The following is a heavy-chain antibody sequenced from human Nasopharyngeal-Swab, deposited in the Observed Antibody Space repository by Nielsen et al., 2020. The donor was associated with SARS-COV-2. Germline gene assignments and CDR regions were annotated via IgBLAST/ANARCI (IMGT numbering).Heavy chain of an antibody. CDR2: IKQDGSEK. Sequence: LKISCAASGFTFSSYSMNWVRQAPGKGLEWVANIKQDGSEKYYVDSVKGRFTISRDNAKNSLYLQLNSLRAEDTAVYYCAYSSSWTTVGDYWGQGTLVTVSS. V-gene: IGHV3-7*01. D-gene: IGHD6-13*01. CDR3: AYSSSWTTVGDY. CDR1: GFTFSSYS. J-gene: IGHJ4*02.